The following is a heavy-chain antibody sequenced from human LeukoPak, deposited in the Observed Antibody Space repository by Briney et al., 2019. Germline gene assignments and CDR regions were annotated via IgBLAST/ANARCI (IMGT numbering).Heavy chain of an antibody. Sequence: GGSLRLSCTASGFTFSGAWMTWVRQAPGKGLEWVANIREDGTEKNYVDSVKGRFTISRDNAKNSVYLQMNSLRAEDTALYYCARLSAYYYGSQFYYYMDVWGKGTTVTVS. CDR3: ARLSAYYYGSQFYYYMDV. D-gene: IGHD3-10*01. CDR1: GFTFSGAW. CDR2: IREDGTEK. V-gene: IGHV3-7*01. J-gene: IGHJ6*03.